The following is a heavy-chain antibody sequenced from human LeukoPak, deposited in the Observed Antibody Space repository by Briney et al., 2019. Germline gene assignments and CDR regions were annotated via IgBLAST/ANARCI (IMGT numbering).Heavy chain of an antibody. CDR3: ARRGSTTQGGNWFDP. D-gene: IGHD4-17*01. J-gene: IGHJ5*02. CDR2: IYPDDSDV. Sequence: GESLKISCKGSGYSFSNYWIAWVRQMPGKGLEWMGIIYPDDSDVRYSPPFQDQVTISADKSISTAYLQWSSLKASDTAMYYRARRGSTTQGGNWFDPWGQGTLVTVSS. V-gene: IGHV5-51*01. CDR1: GYSFSNYW.